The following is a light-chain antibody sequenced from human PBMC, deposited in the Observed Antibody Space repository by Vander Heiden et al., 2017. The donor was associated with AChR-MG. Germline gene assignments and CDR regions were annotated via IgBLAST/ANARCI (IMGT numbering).Light chain of an antibody. V-gene: IGKV3-11*01. CDR1: QSLSTY. CDR2: GAS. CDR3: QQRRSWPRT. J-gene: IGKJ1*01. Sequence: EIVLTQSPVTLSLSPGARATLTCRASQSLSTYLAWYQQKPGQPPRLLFYGASTRASGVPDRFTGSGSGTDFILTISSLEPEDFAVYYCQQRRSWPRTFGQGS.